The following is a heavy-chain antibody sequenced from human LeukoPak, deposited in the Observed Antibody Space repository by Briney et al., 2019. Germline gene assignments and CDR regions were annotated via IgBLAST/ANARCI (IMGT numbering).Heavy chain of an antibody. J-gene: IGHJ5*02. CDR1: GGSFSDYN. D-gene: IGHD3-10*01. V-gene: IGHV4-59*01. CDR3: ARDPRGGWFDP. CDR2: IYCSGST. Sequence: SETLSLTCAVYGGSFSDYNWSWFRQPPGRGLEWIGYIYCSGSTNYNPSLKSRVTISVDTSKNQFSLKLSSVTAADTAVYYCARDPRGGWFDPWGQGTLVTVSS.